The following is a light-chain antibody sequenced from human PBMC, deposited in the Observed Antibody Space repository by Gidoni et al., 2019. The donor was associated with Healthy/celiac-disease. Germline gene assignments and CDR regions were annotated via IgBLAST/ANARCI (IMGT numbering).Light chain of an antibody. CDR3: QSYDSSLSVYVV. J-gene: IGLJ2*01. CDR2: GNS. CDR1: SSNIGAGYD. V-gene: IGLV1-40*01. Sequence: QSVLTQPPSVSGAPGQRVTISCTGSSSNIGAGYDVHWYQQLPGTAPNRLIYGNSNRPSGVPDRFSGSKSGTSASLAITGLQAEDEADYYCQSYDSSLSVYVVFGGGTKLTVL.